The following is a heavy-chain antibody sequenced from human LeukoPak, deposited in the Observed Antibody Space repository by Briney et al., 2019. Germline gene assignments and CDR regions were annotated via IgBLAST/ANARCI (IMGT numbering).Heavy chain of an antibody. CDR1: GYIFTNYW. CDR2: IYPGDSGT. J-gene: IGHJ4*02. V-gene: IGHV5-51*01. Sequence: GESLKISCKGSGYIFTNYWIGWVRQMPGKGLEWMGIIYPGDSGTRYSPSFQGQVTISADKSISTAYVQWSSLKASDTAMYYCARHQYSGSYFVFDYWGQGTLVTVSS. D-gene: IGHD1-26*01. CDR3: ARHQYSGSYFVFDY.